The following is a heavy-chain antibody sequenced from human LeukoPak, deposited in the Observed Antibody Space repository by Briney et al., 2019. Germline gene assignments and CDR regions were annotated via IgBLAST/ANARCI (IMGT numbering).Heavy chain of an antibody. J-gene: IGHJ5*02. D-gene: IGHD5/OR15-5a*01. CDR1: GYGFSDVY. V-gene: IGHV1-2*02. CDR2: INPHSGAT. Sequence: ASVKVSCKASGYGFSDVYFNWVRQAPGQGLEWMGWINPHSGATNFAQRFQGRVSMDASFDTAYIVLRRLTSDDTAVYYCATSSSVTHTRDPWGQGTLVTVSS. CDR3: ATSSSVTHTRDP.